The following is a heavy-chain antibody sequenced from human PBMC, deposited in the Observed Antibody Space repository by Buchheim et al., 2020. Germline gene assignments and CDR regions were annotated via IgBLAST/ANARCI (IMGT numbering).Heavy chain of an antibody. Sequence: EVQLVESGGGLVQPGGSLRLSCAASGFTFSSYSMNWVRQAPGKGLEWVSYIMRSSSAIYYADSVKGRFTISRDNAKNSLYLQMNSLRAEDTAVYYCAGHCSGGSCYWGQGTL. CDR1: GFTFSSYS. V-gene: IGHV3-48*01. J-gene: IGHJ4*02. D-gene: IGHD2-15*01. CDR2: IMRSSSAI. CDR3: AGHCSGGSCY.